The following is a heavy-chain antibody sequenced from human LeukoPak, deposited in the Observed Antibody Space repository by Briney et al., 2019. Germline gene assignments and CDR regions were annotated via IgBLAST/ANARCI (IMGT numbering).Heavy chain of an antibody. CDR1: GFTFSSYA. CDR2: ISGGGGGT. CDR3: AKSSPQYYFDY. D-gene: IGHD6-6*01. J-gene: IGHJ4*02. Sequence: TGGSLRLSCAASGFTFSSYAMSWVRQAPGKGLEWVSAISGGGGGTFYADSVKGRFTISRDNSKNTLYLQMNSLRAEDTAVYYCAKSSPQYYFDYWGQGTLVTVSS. V-gene: IGHV3-23*01.